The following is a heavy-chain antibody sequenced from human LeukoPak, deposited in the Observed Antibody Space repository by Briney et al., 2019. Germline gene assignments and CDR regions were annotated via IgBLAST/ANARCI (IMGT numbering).Heavy chain of an antibody. Sequence: GRSLRLSCAASGFTFSNYWTSWVRQAPGKGLEWVANIRQDGSEKYYVDSMRGRFTISRDNAKNSLYLQMSSLRAEDTAVYYCARSTAGLDYWGQGTLVTVSS. V-gene: IGHV3-7*01. D-gene: IGHD1-1*01. CDR3: ARSTAGLDY. CDR2: IRQDGSEK. J-gene: IGHJ4*02. CDR1: GFTFSNYW.